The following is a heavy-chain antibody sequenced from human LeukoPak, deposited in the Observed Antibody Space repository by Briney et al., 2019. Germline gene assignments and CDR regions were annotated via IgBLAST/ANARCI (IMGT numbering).Heavy chain of an antibody. CDR2: IYYSGST. Sequence: SETLSLTGAVYGGSFSYYYWAWIRQSPGKGLEWIGSIYYSGSTYYNPSLKSRVTISVDTSKNQFSLKLSSVTAADTAVYYCARPTDYGGNSDYWGQGTLVTVSS. D-gene: IGHD4-23*01. CDR1: GGSFSYYY. CDR3: ARPTDYGGNSDY. V-gene: IGHV4-39*01. J-gene: IGHJ4*02.